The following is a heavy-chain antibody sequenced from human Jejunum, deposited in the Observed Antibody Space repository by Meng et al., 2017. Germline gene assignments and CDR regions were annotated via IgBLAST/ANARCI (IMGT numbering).Heavy chain of an antibody. D-gene: IGHD3-3*01. CDR1: KYTFNRKY. CDR2: INPDSGAT. V-gene: IGHV1-2*06. Sequence: QGHLGQYGAELKNPGASVKVSYKASKYTFNRKYIHWVRQAPGQGLEWMGRINPDSGATNYVQKFQGRVTMTRDMSISTAYMELTSLKSDDTAVYYCVRGADDPITVNWFDLWGQGTLVTVSS. CDR3: VRGADDPITVNWFDL. J-gene: IGHJ5*02.